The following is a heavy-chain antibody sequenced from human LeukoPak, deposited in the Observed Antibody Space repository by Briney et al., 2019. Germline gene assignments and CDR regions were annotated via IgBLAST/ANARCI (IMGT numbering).Heavy chain of an antibody. Sequence: PSETLSLTCAVYGGSFSGYYWSWIRQPPGKGLEWIGEINHSGSTNYNPSLKSRVTISVDTSKNQFSLKLSSVTAADTAVYYCARAVVGEMATITPYFDCWGQGTLVTVSS. CDR1: GGSFSGYY. J-gene: IGHJ4*02. CDR3: ARAVVGEMATITPYFDC. D-gene: IGHD5-24*01. V-gene: IGHV4-34*01. CDR2: INHSGST.